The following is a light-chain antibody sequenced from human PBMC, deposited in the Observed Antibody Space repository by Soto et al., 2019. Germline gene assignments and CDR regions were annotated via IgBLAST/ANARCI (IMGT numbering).Light chain of an antibody. V-gene: IGKV3-20*01. CDR2: AAS. Sequence: IGLRQSPGTLPLSPGEGATLSCRASQSVSSNYLAWYQQKPGQAPRLLIYAASSRATGIPDRFSGSGSGTDFTLTISSLEPEDFAVYYCQQYGSSPKTFGQGTKVDNK. CDR3: QQYGSSPKT. CDR1: QSVSSNY. J-gene: IGKJ1*01.